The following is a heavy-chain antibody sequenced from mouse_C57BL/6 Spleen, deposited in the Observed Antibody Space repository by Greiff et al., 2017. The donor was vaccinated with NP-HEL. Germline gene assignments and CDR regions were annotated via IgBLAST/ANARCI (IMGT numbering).Heavy chain of an antibody. CDR2: IRNKANGYTT. V-gene: IGHV7-3*01. J-gene: IGHJ2*01. Sequence: EVKLVESGGGLVQPGGSLSLSCAASGFTFTDYYMSWVRQPPGKALEWLGFIRNKANGYTTEYSASVKGRFTISRDNSQSILYLQMNALRAEDSATYYCARSPVVGDFDYWGQGTTLTVSS. CDR1: GFTFTDYY. D-gene: IGHD1-1*01. CDR3: ARSPVVGDFDY.